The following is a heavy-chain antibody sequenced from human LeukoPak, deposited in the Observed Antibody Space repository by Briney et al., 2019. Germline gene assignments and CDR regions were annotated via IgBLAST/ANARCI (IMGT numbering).Heavy chain of an antibody. CDR2: VKTRGDGGAA. Sequence: GGSLRLSCAASGITFTNAWMSWVRQAPGKGLEWVGRVKTRGDGGAADYAAPVKGRFTISRDDSKNMLYLQMNSLKSEDTAVYYCTADLPPPRGYDYPFDYWGQGSLVTVSS. J-gene: IGHJ4*02. V-gene: IGHV3-15*01. CDR3: TADLPPPRGYDYPFDY. D-gene: IGHD5-12*01. CDR1: GITFTNAW.